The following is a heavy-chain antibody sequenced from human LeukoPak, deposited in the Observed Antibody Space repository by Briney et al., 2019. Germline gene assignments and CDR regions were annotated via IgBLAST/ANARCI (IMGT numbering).Heavy chain of an antibody. Sequence: PSETLSLTCTVSGGSIISYYWIWIRQPPGKGLELIGYIYYSGSTDYNPSLRSRVTISVDTSKNQFSLKLSSVTAADTAVYYCATDQTPYYDFWGQGTLVTVSS. D-gene: IGHD3-3*01. CDR3: ATDQTPYYDF. CDR1: GGSIISYY. CDR2: IYYSGST. V-gene: IGHV4-59*12. J-gene: IGHJ4*02.